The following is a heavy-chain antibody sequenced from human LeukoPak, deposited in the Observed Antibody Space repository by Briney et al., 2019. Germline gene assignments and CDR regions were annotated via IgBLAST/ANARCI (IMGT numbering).Heavy chain of an antibody. J-gene: IGHJ4*02. CDR1: GGTFSSYA. V-gene: IGHV1-69*04. D-gene: IGHD3-3*01. CDR2: IIPILGIA. Sequence: SVKVSCKASGGTFSSYAISWVRQAPGQGLEWMGRIIPILGIANYAQKFQGRVTITADKSTSTAYMELSSLRSEDTAVYYCARAGGRDFWGGYWVDYWGQGTLVTVSS. CDR3: ARAGGRDFWGGYWVDY.